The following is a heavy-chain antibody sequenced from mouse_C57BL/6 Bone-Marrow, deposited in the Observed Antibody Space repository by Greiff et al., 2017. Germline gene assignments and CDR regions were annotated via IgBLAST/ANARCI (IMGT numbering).Heavy chain of an antibody. J-gene: IGHJ4*01. D-gene: IGHD1-1*01. CDR2: ISDGGSYT. V-gene: IGHV5-4*01. Sequence: EVKLMESGGGLVKPGGSLKLSCAASGFTFSSYAMSWVRQTPEKRLAWVATISDGGSYTYYPDNVKGRFTITRDNAKNKLYLQMSHLKSEDTAMYYCAREGITTVVASYAMDYWGQGTSVTVSS. CDR3: AREGITTVVASYAMDY. CDR1: GFTFSSYA.